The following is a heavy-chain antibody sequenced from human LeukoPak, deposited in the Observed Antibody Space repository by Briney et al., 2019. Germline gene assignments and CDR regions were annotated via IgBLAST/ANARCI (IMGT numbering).Heavy chain of an antibody. V-gene: IGHV3-23*01. CDR2: ISGSGYST. Sequence: PGGSLRLPCAASGFTFSSYAMTWVRQAPGKGLEWVSSISGSGYSTYYADSVKGRFTISRDNSKNTLYLQMNSLRGEDTAVYYCAKGVGIEGAGHFDPWGQGTVVTVSS. CDR1: GFTFSSYA. D-gene: IGHD6-13*01. CDR3: AKGVGIEGAGHFDP. J-gene: IGHJ5*02.